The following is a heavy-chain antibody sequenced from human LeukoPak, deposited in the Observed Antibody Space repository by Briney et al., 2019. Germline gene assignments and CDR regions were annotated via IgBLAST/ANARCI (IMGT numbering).Heavy chain of an antibody. J-gene: IGHJ4*02. Sequence: GESLKISCKGSGYSFTSYWIGWVRQMPGKGLEWMGIICPGDSDTRYSPSFQGQVTISADKTISTAYLQWSSLKASDTAMYYCARRSSGWYYHFDYWGQGTLVTVSS. CDR1: GYSFTSYW. D-gene: IGHD6-19*01. CDR2: ICPGDSDT. V-gene: IGHV5-51*01. CDR3: ARRSSGWYYHFDY.